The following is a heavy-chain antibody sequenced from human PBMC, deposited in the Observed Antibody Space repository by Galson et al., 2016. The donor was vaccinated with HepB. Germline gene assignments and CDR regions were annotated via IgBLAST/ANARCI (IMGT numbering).Heavy chain of an antibody. CDR3: ARDGGQQLVRWERLRKVYYYYAMDV. CDR1: GFTFSSYS. J-gene: IGHJ6*02. V-gene: IGHV3-48*02. Sequence: SLRLSCAASGFTFSSYSMHWVRQAPGKGLEWVSYISSSSSSIYYADSVKGRFTISRDNAKNSLYLQVNSLRDEDTAVYYCARDGGQQLVRWERLRKVYYYYAMDVWGQGTTVTVSS. D-gene: IGHD6-13*01. CDR2: ISSSSSSI.